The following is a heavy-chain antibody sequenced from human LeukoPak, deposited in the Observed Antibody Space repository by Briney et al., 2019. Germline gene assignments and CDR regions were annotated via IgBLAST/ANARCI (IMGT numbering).Heavy chain of an antibody. Sequence: PSETLSLTCAVYGGSFSGYYWSWIRQPPGKGLEWIGEINHSGSTNYNPSLKSRVTISVDTSKNQFSLKLSSVTAADTAAYYCARGGWPSYPGLWFGELLLTTPNWFDPWGQGTLVTVSS. J-gene: IGHJ5*02. CDR1: GGSFSGYY. D-gene: IGHD3-10*01. CDR3: ARGGWPSYPGLWFGELLLTTPNWFDP. CDR2: INHSGST. V-gene: IGHV4-34*01.